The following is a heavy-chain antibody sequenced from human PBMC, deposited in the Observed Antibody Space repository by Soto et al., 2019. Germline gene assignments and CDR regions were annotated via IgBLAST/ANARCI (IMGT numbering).Heavy chain of an antibody. J-gene: IGHJ4*02. Sequence: QVQLQESGPGLVKPSETLSLTCTVSGASVSSGNYYWSWIRQPPGKGLECIGYIAYSGSTNYNTSLESRVTVSIDTSKNQFYLKLSSVAAADTAVYYCARGNGSYYAYWGQGTLVTVSS. D-gene: IGHD1-26*01. CDR1: GASVSSGNYY. CDR3: ARGNGSYYAY. CDR2: IAYSGST. V-gene: IGHV4-61*01.